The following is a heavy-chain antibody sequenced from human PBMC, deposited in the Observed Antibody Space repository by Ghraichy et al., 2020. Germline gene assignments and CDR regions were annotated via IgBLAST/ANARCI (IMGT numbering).Heavy chain of an antibody. Sequence: ASVKVSCKASGYTFTSYGISWVRQAPGQGLEWMGWISAYNGNTNYAQKLQGRVTMTTDTSTSTAYMELRSLRSDDTAVYYCARASTYGSGSYFNWFDPWGQGTLVTVSS. CDR3: ARASTYGSGSYFNWFDP. J-gene: IGHJ5*02. CDR1: GYTFTSYG. D-gene: IGHD3-10*01. V-gene: IGHV1-18*01. CDR2: ISAYNGNT.